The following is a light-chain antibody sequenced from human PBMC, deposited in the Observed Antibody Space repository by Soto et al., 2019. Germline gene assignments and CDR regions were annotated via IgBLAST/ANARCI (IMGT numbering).Light chain of an antibody. CDR1: QSVSSSY. CDR3: QQYGSSET. J-gene: IGKJ1*01. CDR2: GAS. Sequence: VMTQSPGTLSLSPGERATLSCRASQSVSSSYLAWYQQKPGQAPRLLIYGASSRATGIPDRFSGSGSGTDFTLTISRLEPEDFAVYYCQQYGSSETFGQGTKVDIK. V-gene: IGKV3-20*01.